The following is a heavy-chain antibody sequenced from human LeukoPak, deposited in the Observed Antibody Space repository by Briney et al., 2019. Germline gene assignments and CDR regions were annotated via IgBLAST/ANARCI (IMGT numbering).Heavy chain of an antibody. J-gene: IGHJ4*02. CDR2: IYYSGST. CDR1: GDSVNTYY. CDR3: ARAAPQYDSSGYYFDY. V-gene: IGHV4-59*02. Sequence: PSETLSLTCNVSGDSVNTYYWSWIRQPPGRGLESIGYIYYSGSTNYNPSLKSRVTISVDTSKNQFSLKLSSVTAADTAVYYCARAAPQYDSSGYYFDYWGQGTLVTVSS. D-gene: IGHD3-22*01.